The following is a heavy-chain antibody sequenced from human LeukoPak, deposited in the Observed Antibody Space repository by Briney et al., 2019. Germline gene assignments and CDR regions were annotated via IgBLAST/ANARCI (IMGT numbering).Heavy chain of an antibody. V-gene: IGHV3-7*01. D-gene: IGHD6-19*01. CDR3: ARAQRYSSGWYGGYYFDY. CDR1: GFTFSTYW. J-gene: IGHJ4*02. Sequence: GGSLRLSCAASGFTFSTYWMTWVRQTPEKGLEWVANIQQDGSEKYYVDSVKGRFTISRDNAKNSLYLQMDSLRAEDTAVYYCARAQRYSSGWYGGYYFDYWGQGTLVTVSS. CDR2: IQQDGSEK.